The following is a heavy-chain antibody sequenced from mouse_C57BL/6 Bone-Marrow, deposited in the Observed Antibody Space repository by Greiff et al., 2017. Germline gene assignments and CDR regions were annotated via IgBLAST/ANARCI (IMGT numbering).Heavy chain of an antibody. V-gene: IGHV1-69*01. CDR2: IDPSDSYT. J-gene: IGHJ4*01. Sequence: QVQLQQPGAELVMPGASVKLSCKASGYTFTSYWMHWVKQRPGQGLKWIGEIDPSDSYTNYNQKFKGKSTLTVDKSSSTAYMQLSSLTSEDSAGYYWARGGYYAMDYWGQGTSVTVSS. CDR3: ARGGYYAMDY. CDR1: GYTFTSYW.